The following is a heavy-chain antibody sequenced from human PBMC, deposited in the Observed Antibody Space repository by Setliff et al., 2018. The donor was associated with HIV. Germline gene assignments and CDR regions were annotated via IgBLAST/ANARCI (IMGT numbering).Heavy chain of an antibody. J-gene: IGHJ6*03. Sequence: PSVKVSCKASGGTFSSYAISWVRQAPGQGLEWMGRIIPIFGTANYAQRSQGRVTITADKSTSTAYMELSSLRSEDTAVYYCARRAAGGSSPNDYMDVWGKGTTVTVSS. CDR3: ARRAAGGSSPNDYMDV. V-gene: IGHV1-69*06. D-gene: IGHD6-6*01. CDR2: IIPIFGTA. CDR1: GGTFSSYA.